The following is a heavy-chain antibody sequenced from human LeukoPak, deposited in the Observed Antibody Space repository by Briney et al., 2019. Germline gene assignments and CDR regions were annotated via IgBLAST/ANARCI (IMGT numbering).Heavy chain of an antibody. J-gene: IGHJ4*02. D-gene: IGHD3-10*01. CDR3: AREVGSYYGSGSFRSEYYFDY. Sequence: ASVKVSCKASGYTFTGYYMHWVRQAPGQGLEWMGIINPSGGSTSYAQKFQGRVTMTRDTSTSTVYMELSSLRSEDTAVYYCAREVGSYYGSGSFRSEYYFDYWGQGTLVTVSS. CDR1: GYTFTGYY. V-gene: IGHV1-46*01. CDR2: INPSGGST.